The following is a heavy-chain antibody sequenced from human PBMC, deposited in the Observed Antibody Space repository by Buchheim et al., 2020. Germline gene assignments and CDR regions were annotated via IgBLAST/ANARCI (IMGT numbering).Heavy chain of an antibody. V-gene: IGHV4-61*01. J-gene: IGHJ6*02. CDR2: IYYSGST. D-gene: IGHD2-2*01. CDR1: GGSVSRGSYY. CDR3: ARDPLYCISTSCYHYYYYGMDV. Sequence: QVQLQESGPGLVKPSETLSLTCTVSGGSVSRGSYYWSWIRQPPGKGLEWIGYIYYSGSTNYNPSLKSRVTISVDTSKNQFSLKLSSVTAADTAVYYCARDPLYCISTSCYHYYYYGMDVWGQGTT.